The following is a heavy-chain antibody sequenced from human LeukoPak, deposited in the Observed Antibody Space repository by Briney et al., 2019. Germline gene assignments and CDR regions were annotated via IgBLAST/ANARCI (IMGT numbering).Heavy chain of an antibody. CDR3: ARKSGYARDY. J-gene: IGHJ4*02. CDR1: GVSVYIGDW. Sequence: PSETLSLTCAVSGVSVYIGDWWTWVRQPPGKGLEWIGEIFHAGTTNHNPSLKSRVTMSVDTSKNQFSLKLSSVTAADTAVYYCARKSGYARDYWGQGNLVTVSS. V-gene: IGHV4-4*02. D-gene: IGHD5-12*01. CDR2: IFHAGTT.